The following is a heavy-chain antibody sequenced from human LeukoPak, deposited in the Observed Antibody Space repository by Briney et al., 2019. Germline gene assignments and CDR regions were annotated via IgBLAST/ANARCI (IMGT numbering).Heavy chain of an antibody. V-gene: IGHV1-18*01. CDR3: ARGEGDSSSWPLNY. D-gene: IGHD6-13*01. CDR1: GYTFTTYS. Sequence: GASVKVSCKASGYTFTTYSINWVRQAPGQGLEWMGWISAYNGNTKYAQKLQGRVTMTTDTSTSTAYMELRSLRSDDTAVYYCARGEGDSSSWPLNYWGQGTLVPVSS. J-gene: IGHJ4*02. CDR2: ISAYNGNT.